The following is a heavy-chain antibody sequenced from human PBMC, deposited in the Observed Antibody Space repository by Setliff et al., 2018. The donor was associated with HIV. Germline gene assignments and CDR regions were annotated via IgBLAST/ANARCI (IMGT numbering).Heavy chain of an antibody. J-gene: IGHJ4*02. Sequence: PSETLSLTCTVSGGSISSDGYYWGWIRQPPGKGLEWIGYIYDSGSTNYNPSLKSRVTVSLDTSKNQFSLKLSSVTAADTAVYYCARFSTSSGGTFDYWGQGTLVTVSS. V-gene: IGHV4-61*05. CDR3: ARFSTSSGGTFDY. CDR2: IYDSGST. D-gene: IGHD6-6*01. CDR1: GGSISSDGYY.